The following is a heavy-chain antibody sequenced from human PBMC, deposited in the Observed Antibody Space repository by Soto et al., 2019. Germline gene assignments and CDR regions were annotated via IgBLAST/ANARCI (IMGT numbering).Heavy chain of an antibody. J-gene: IGHJ3*02. CDR2: IIPIFGTA. D-gene: IGHD3-22*01. CDR3: ANYYYDSSGPHPHAFDI. Sequence: ASVKVSCKASGGTFSSYAISWARQAPGQGLEWMGGIIPIFGTANYAQKFQGRVTITADESTSTAYMELSSLRSEDTAVYYCANYYYDSSGPHPHAFDIWGQGTMVTVSS. V-gene: IGHV1-69*13. CDR1: GGTFSSYA.